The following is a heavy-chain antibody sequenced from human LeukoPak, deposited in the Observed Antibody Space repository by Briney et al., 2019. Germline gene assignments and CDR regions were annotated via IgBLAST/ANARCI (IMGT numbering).Heavy chain of an antibody. J-gene: IGHJ5*02. CDR3: ASGGPESSGP. V-gene: IGHV3-7*01. CDR2: IKPDGSAQ. Sequence: GGSLRLSCAASGFTFSNSWMSWVRQAPGKGLEWVATIKPDGSAQYYVDSVKGRFTISRDNAKNSLFLQINSLRGEEPAGYYCASGGPESSGPWGQGALVTVSA. D-gene: IGHD3-22*01. CDR1: GFTFSNSW.